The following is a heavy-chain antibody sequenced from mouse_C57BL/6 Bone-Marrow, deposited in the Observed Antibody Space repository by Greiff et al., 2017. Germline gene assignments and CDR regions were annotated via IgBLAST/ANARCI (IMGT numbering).Heavy chain of an antibody. CDR2: ILPSIGRT. CDR3: ARGDYYGSSYPYYAMDY. D-gene: IGHD1-1*01. Sequence: VQLQQSGSELRSPGSSVKLSCKDFDSEVFPIAYMSWVRQKPGHGFEWIGGILPSIGRTIYGEKFEDKATLDADTLSNTAYLELNSLTSEDSAIYYCARGDYYGSSYPYYAMDYWGQGTSVTVSS. J-gene: IGHJ4*01. V-gene: IGHV15-2*01. CDR1: DSEVFPIAY.